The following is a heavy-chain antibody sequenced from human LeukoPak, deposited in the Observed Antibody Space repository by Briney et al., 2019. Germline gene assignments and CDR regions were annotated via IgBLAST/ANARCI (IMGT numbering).Heavy chain of an antibody. V-gene: IGHV3-11*01. CDR1: GFTFSDYD. Sequence: GGSLRLSCVVSGFTFSDYDMTWIRQAPGKGLEWVSHISSSGNTVYYADSVKGRFTVSRDNAKNSLFPQVDSLRAEDTAVYYCARQALFMVRGLISAFDIWGQGTKVTVSS. D-gene: IGHD3-10*01. CDR3: ARQALFMVRGLISAFDI. J-gene: IGHJ3*02. CDR2: ISSSGNTV.